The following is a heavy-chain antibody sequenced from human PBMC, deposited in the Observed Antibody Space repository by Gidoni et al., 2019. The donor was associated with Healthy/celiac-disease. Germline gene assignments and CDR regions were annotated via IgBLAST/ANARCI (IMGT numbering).Heavy chain of an antibody. D-gene: IGHD1-26*01. J-gene: IGHJ4*02. CDR2: IYYSGST. CDR3: ARRGGNSGSYPY. V-gene: IGHV4-39*01. Sequence: SIYYSGSTYYNPSLKSRVTISVDTSKNQFSLKLSSVTAADTAVYYCARRGGNSGSYPYWGQGTLVTVSS.